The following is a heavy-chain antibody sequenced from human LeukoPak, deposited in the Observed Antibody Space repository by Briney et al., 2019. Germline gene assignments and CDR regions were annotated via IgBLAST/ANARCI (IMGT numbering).Heavy chain of an antibody. J-gene: IGHJ5*02. CDR1: GGSISSSSYY. Sequence: SETLSLTCTVSGGSISSSSYYWGWIRQPPGKGLEWIGRIYTSGSTNYNPSLKSRVTMSVDTSKNQFSLKLSSVTAADTAVYYCARGRFGELSSDPWGQGTLVTVSS. CDR3: ARGRFGELSSDP. V-gene: IGHV4-39*07. CDR2: IYTSGST. D-gene: IGHD3-10*01.